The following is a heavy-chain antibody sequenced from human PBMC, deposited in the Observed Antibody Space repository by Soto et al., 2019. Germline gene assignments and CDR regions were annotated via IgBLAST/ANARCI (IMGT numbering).Heavy chain of an antibody. Sequence: GGSLRLSCAASGFTFSSYAMSWVRQAPGKGLEWVSAISGSGGSTYYADSVKGRFTISRDNSKNTLYLQMNSLRAEDTAVYYCAKDFWSGYYPSSLFYWGQGTLVTVSS. J-gene: IGHJ4*02. CDR2: ISGSGGST. CDR3: AKDFWSGYYPSSLFY. D-gene: IGHD3-3*01. CDR1: GFTFSSYA. V-gene: IGHV3-23*01.